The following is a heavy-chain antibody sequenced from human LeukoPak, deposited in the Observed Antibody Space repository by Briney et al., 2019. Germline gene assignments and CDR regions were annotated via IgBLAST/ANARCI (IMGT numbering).Heavy chain of an antibody. CDR3: ARGRVRGGTAGIYDH. Sequence: SETLSLTCAVYGGSFSGYYWSWIRQPPGKGLEWIGEINHSGSTNYNPSLKSRVTISVDTSKNQFSLKLSSVTAADTAVYYCARGRVRGGTAGIYDHWGQGTLVTVSS. D-gene: IGHD6-13*01. CDR1: GGSFSGYY. J-gene: IGHJ4*02. V-gene: IGHV4-34*01. CDR2: INHSGST.